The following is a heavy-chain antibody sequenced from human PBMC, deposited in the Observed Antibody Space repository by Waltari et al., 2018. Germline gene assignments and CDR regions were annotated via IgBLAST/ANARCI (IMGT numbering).Heavy chain of an antibody. CDR3: ATRLGYCSSTSCYNYYYYMDV. J-gene: IGHJ6*03. Sequence: EVQLLESGGGLVQPGGSLRLSCAASGFTFSSYAMSWVRQAPGKGLEWVSAISGSGGSTYYADSVKGRFTISRDNSKNTLYLQMNSLRAEDTAVYYCATRLGYCSSTSCYNYYYYMDVWGKGTTVTISS. CDR2: ISGSGGST. CDR1: GFTFSSYA. D-gene: IGHD2-2*01. V-gene: IGHV3-23*01.